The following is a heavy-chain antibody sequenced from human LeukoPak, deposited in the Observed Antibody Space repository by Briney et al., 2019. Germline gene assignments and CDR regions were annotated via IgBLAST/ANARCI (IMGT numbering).Heavy chain of an antibody. CDR2: ISGSGGST. CDR3: AKTGTPWYYFDY. V-gene: IGHV3-23*01. Sequence: GGSLRLSCAASGFTFSSYAMSWVRQAPGKGLEWVSAISGSGGSTYYADSVKGRFTISRDNSKNTLYLQMNSLRAEDTVVYYCAKTGTPWYYFDYWGQGTLVTVSS. CDR1: GFTFSSYA. D-gene: IGHD6-13*01. J-gene: IGHJ4*02.